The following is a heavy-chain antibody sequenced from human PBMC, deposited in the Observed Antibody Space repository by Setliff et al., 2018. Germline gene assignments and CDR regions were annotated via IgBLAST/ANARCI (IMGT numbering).Heavy chain of an antibody. D-gene: IGHD6-13*01. CDR2: ISDDGSNE. J-gene: IGHJ4*02. CDR3: ARGGLAAANKKGVFEY. Sequence: PGGSLRLSCAASGFTVSTFSMHWVRQAPVKGLEWVATISDDGSNEFYADSVKGRFTMTRDTSTNTVYMEVSSLTSDDSAVYYCARGGLAAANKKGVFEYWGQGTLVTVSS. CDR1: GFTVSTFS. V-gene: IGHV3-30*03.